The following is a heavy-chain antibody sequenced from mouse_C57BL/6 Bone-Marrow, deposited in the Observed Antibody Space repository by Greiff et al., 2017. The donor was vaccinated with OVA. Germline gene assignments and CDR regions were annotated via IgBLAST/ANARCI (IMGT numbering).Heavy chain of an antibody. V-gene: IGHV1-64*01. CDR3: ARGGSTTVVATSPYFDY. D-gene: IGHD1-1*01. CDR2: IHPNSGST. CDR1: GYTFTSYW. J-gene: IGHJ2*01. Sequence: QVQLQQPGAELVKPGASVKLSCKASGYTFTSYWMHWVKQRPGQGLEWIGMIHPNSGSTNYNEKFKSKATLTVDKSSSTAYMQLSSLTSEDSAVYYCARGGSTTVVATSPYFDYWGQGTTLTVSS.